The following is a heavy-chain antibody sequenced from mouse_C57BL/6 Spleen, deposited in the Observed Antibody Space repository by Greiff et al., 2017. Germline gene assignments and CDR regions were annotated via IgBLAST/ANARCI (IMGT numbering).Heavy chain of an antibody. CDR3: ARRYSNYDAMDY. Sequence: DVMLVESGGDLVKPGGSLKLSCAASGFTFSSYGMSWVRQTPDKRLEWVATISSGGSYTYYPDSVKGRFTISRDNAKNTLYLQMSSLKSEDTAMYYCARRYSNYDAMDYWGQGTSVTVSS. D-gene: IGHD2-5*01. V-gene: IGHV5-6*02. CDR1: GFTFSSYG. J-gene: IGHJ4*01. CDR2: ISSGGSYT.